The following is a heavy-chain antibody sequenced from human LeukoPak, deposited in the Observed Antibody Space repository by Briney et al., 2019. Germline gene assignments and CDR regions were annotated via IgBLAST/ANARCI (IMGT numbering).Heavy chain of an antibody. V-gene: IGHV3-23*01. J-gene: IGHJ4*02. D-gene: IGHD6-19*01. CDR1: GFTFTNYV. CDR2: ISGSGSST. CDR3: ARDRFPSNGWYWYFDY. Sequence: GGSLRLSCAVSGFTFTNYVMTWIRQAPGKGLEWVSAISGSGSSTYYADSVKGRFTISRDNSKNTLYLQINSLRAEDTAVYYCARDRFPSNGWYWYFDYWGQGTLVSVSS.